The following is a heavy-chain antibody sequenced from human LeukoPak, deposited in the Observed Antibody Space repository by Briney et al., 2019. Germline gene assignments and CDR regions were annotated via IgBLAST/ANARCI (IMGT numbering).Heavy chain of an antibody. Sequence: ASVTVSCKASGYTFTSYDINWVRQATGQGLEWMGWMNPNSGNTGYAQKFQGRVTMTRNTSISTAYMELSSLRSEDTAVYYCARGRTGYQYYYYYYGMDVWGQGTTVTVSS. CDR2: MNPNSGNT. CDR1: GYTFTSYD. V-gene: IGHV1-8*01. D-gene: IGHD3/OR15-3a*01. J-gene: IGHJ6*02. CDR3: ARGRTGYQYYYYYYGMDV.